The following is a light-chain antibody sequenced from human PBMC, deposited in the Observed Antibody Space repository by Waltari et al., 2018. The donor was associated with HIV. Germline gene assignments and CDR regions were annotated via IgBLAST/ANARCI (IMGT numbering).Light chain of an antibody. J-gene: IGKJ4*01. CDR2: WAS. Sequence: DIVMTQSPDSLAVSLGERATIKCNSSQNVFYSSNNRNYLSWYQQKPGQPPKLIIYWASSRQSGVPDRFSGSGSGTDFTLTISSLQAEDVAVYFCQQTYTIPPTFGGGTKVEIK. CDR3: QQTYTIPPT. CDR1: QNVFYSSNNRNY. V-gene: IGKV4-1*01.